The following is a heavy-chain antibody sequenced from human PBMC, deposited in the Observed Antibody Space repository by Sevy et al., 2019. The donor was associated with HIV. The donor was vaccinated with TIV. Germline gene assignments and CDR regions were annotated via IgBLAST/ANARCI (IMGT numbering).Heavy chain of an antibody. Sequence: GGSLRLSCAASGFKFSVYSMNWVRQAPGKGLEWISYMTSDTRTIKYAESVKGRFTIFRDNARNSDYLQMNSLRDEDTAVYYCARSVEGHFDYWGQGTLVTVSS. D-gene: IGHD1-1*01. V-gene: IGHV3-48*02. CDR1: GFKFSVYS. J-gene: IGHJ4*02. CDR2: MTSDTRTI. CDR3: ARSVEGHFDY.